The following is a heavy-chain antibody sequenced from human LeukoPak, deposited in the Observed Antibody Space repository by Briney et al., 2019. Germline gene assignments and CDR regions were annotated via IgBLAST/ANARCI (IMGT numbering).Heavy chain of an antibody. CDR3: AKAGSGSYLSWFDP. V-gene: IGHV3-30*18. D-gene: IGHD1-26*01. J-gene: IGHJ5*02. CDR1: GFTFSSYG. Sequence: GRSLRLSCAASGFTFSSYGMHWVRQAPGKGLEWVAAILYDGDNKYYADSVQGRFTTSRDNSKNTLYLQMNSLRAEDTAVYYCAKAGSGSYLSWFDPWGQGTLVTVSS. CDR2: ILYDGDNK.